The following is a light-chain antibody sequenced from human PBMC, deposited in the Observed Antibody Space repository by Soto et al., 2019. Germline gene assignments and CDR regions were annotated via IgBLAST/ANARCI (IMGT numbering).Light chain of an antibody. V-gene: IGKV1-5*01. CDR1: QSISKW. J-gene: IGKJ1*01. CDR3: EQYGSSPRT. CDR2: AAS. Sequence: DIQMYKSLSTVSASVGARSTITCRASQSISKWLAWHQQKPGKAPNLLIYAASSLQSGVPSRFSGSGSGTDFTLTISSLQPEDFAVYYREQYGSSPRTFGQGTKVDI.